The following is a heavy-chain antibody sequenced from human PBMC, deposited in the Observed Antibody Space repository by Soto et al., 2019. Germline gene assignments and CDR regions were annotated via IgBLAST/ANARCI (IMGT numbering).Heavy chain of an antibody. D-gene: IGHD6-6*01. Sequence: GGSLRLSCAASGFTVSNYAMSWVRQAPGKGLEWVSAISGSGDNTYYADSVKGRVTISRDNSKDTLYLQLNSLRAEDTAVYYCAKEQVVPTTLFDYWGQGTLVTVSS. CDR2: ISGSGDNT. CDR1: GFTVSNYA. V-gene: IGHV3-23*01. J-gene: IGHJ4*02. CDR3: AKEQVVPTTLFDY.